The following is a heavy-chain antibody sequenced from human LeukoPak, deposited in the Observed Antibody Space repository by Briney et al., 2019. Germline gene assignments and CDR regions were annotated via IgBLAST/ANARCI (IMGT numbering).Heavy chain of an antibody. CDR1: GFTFSNYA. D-gene: IGHD5-18*01. CDR3: ARGDRAMKHDAFDI. Sequence: GGSPRLSCAASGFTFSNYAMSWVRQAPGKGLEWVSYISSSGFTIYFADSVKGRFTISRDNAKKSLYLQMNSLRAEDTAVYYCARGDRAMKHDAFDIWGQGTMVTVSS. V-gene: IGHV3-11*01. CDR2: ISSSGFTI. J-gene: IGHJ3*02.